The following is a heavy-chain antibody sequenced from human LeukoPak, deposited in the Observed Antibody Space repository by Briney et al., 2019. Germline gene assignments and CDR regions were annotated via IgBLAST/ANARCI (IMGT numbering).Heavy chain of an antibody. J-gene: IGHJ4*02. CDR1: GFKFSDFG. CDR3: ARSGLSRFGF. CDR2: IRYDGNKQ. D-gene: IGHD2/OR15-2a*01. V-gene: IGHV3-30*02. Sequence: GGSLRLSCAVSGFKFSDFGMRWVRQAPGKGLDWVAFIRYDGNKQHYADSGKGRFTISRDNSRNTLYLQMNSLRAEDTAVYYCARSGLSRFGFWGQGTLVTVSS.